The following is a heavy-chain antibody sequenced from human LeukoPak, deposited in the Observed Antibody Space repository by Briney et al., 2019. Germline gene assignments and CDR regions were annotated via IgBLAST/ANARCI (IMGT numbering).Heavy chain of an antibody. Sequence: PSETLSLTCTVSGGSISSYYWSWIRQPPGKGLEWIGSIYYSGSTYYKPSFKSRVTISIDTSNNHFSLKLRSVTAADTAVYYCARRGYSYIRAPYDYWGQGILVTVSS. CDR3: ARRGYSYIRAPYDY. CDR1: GGSISSYY. V-gene: IGHV4-59*05. D-gene: IGHD5-18*01. CDR2: IYYSGST. J-gene: IGHJ4*02.